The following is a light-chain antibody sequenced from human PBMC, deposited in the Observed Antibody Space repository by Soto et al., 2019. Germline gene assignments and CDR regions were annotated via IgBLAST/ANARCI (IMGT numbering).Light chain of an antibody. J-gene: IGLJ3*02. CDR3: SSKRDSSTHVL. CDR1: SSDVGAYNY. CDR2: EVT. V-gene: IGLV2-14*01. Sequence: QSVLTQPASVSGSPGQSITISCTGTSSDVGAYNYVSWYQHHPGKVPKLLIYEVTNRPSGVSDRFSGSKSGNTASLTISGLQAEDEADYYCSSKRDSSTHVLFGGGTQLTVL.